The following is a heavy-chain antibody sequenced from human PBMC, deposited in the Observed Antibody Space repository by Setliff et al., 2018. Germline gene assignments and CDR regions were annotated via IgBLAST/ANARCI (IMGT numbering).Heavy chain of an antibody. J-gene: IGHJ4*02. CDR3: ARDADHYDTDENPIFDY. V-gene: IGHV1-18*01. CDR1: GYSFTSYD. Sequence: ASVKVSCKASGYSFTSYDINWVRLAAGQGLEWMGWVSPIDDGKPGYARNLQGRLSMTTDASSSTAYMELTSLRSDDTAMYYCARDADHYDTDENPIFDYWGQGTLVTVSS. CDR2: VSPIDDGKP. D-gene: IGHD3-9*01.